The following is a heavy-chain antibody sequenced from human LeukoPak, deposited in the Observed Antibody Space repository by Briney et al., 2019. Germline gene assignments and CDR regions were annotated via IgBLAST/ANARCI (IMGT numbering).Heavy chain of an antibody. J-gene: IGHJ4*02. CDR3: AGIGYDSSEY. CDR2: IYNSGST. V-gene: IGHV4-59*03. CDR1: GGSISSYY. D-gene: IGHD3-22*01. Sequence: SETLSLTCAVAGGSISSYYRSWIRPPAGGRLERIGFIYNSGSTSYKPSLKSRVTISGDTSKNPSSLKLSTVTAADTAVYYCAGIGYDSSEYWGRGTLVSVPS.